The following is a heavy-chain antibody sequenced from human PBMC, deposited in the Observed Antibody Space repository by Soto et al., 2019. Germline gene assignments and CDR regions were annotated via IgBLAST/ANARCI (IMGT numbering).Heavy chain of an antibody. Sequence: GSLRLSCAASGFTFSSYGMHWVRQAPGKGLEWVAVISYDGSNKYYADSVKGRFTISRDNSKNTLYLQMNSLRAEDTAVYYCAKSGNCPLDYWGQGTLVTVSS. CDR2: ISYDGSNK. V-gene: IGHV3-30*18. CDR1: GFTFSSYG. CDR3: AKSGNCPLDY. J-gene: IGHJ4*02. D-gene: IGHD1-26*01.